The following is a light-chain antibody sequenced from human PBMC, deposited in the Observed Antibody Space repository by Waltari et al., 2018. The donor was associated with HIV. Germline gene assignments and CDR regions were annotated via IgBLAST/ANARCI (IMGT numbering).Light chain of an antibody. CDR3: QQYNSYPYT. V-gene: IGKV1-5*03. Sequence: DIQMTQSPSTLSASVGDRVTITCRASQSFSSWLAWYQQKPGKAPKHLIYKASSLESGVPSRFSGSGSGTEFTLTISSLQPDDFATYYCQQYNSYPYTFGQGTKLEIK. J-gene: IGKJ2*01. CDR2: KAS. CDR1: QSFSSW.